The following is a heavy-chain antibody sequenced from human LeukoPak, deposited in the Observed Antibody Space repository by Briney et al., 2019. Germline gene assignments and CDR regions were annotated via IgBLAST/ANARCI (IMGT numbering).Heavy chain of an antibody. V-gene: IGHV4-39*07. J-gene: IGHJ4*02. D-gene: IGHD4-23*01. CDR3: ARDYGGNLDY. CDR1: GGAITGTSYY. Sequence: SETLSLTCTVSGGAITGTSYYWGWIRQPPGKGLEWIGSIYHSGSTYYNPSLKSRVTISVDTSKNQFSLKLSSVTAADTAVYYCARDYGGNLDYWGQGTLVTVSS. CDR2: IYHSGST.